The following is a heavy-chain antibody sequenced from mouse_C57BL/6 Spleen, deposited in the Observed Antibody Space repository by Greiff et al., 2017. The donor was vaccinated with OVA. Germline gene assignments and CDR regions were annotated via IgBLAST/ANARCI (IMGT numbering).Heavy chain of an antibody. CDR3: ARRGLEAWFAD. CDR1: GYAFSSSW. CDR2: IYPGDGDT. V-gene: IGHV1-82*01. Sequence: QVHVKQSGPELVKPGASVKISCKASGYAFSSSWMNWVKQRPGKGLEWIGRIYPGDGDTNYNGKFKGKATLTADKSSSTAYMQLSSLTSEDSSVYFCARRGLEAWFADWGQGTLVTVSA. J-gene: IGHJ3*01. D-gene: IGHD2-2*01.